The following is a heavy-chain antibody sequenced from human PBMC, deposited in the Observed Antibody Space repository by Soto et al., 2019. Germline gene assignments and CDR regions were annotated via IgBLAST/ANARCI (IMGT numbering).Heavy chain of an antibody. CDR3: ARHQGPAAGNYGMDV. J-gene: IGHJ6*02. V-gene: IGHV3-21*01. CDR1: GFTFSSYS. Sequence: GGSLKLSCAASGFTFSSYSMNWVRQAPGKGLEWVASISSSSSYIYYADSVKGRFTIPRDKAKNSLFPQMSSLRAEDTALYYCARHQGPAAGNYGMDVWGRGTTVTVSS. CDR2: ISSSSSYI. D-gene: IGHD6-13*01.